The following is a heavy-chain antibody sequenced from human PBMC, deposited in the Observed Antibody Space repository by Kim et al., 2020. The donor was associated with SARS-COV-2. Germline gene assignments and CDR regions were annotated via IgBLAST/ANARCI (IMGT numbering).Heavy chain of an antibody. V-gene: IGHV3-33*01. Sequence: YADSVKGRFTISRDNSENTLYLQMNSLRAEDTAVYYCAREAATNIVAFDYWGQGTLVTVSS. J-gene: IGHJ4*02. CDR3: AREAATNIVAFDY. D-gene: IGHD5-12*01.